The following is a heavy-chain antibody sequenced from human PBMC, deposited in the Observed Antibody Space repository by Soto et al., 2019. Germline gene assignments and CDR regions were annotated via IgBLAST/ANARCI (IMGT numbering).Heavy chain of an antibody. CDR1: GFTFSSYW. V-gene: IGHV3-7*01. CDR3: AREVAAAGYYYYGMDV. D-gene: IGHD6-13*01. CDR2: IKQDGSEK. Sequence: EVQLVESGGGLVQPGGSLRLSCAASGFTFSSYWMSWVSQAPGKGLEWVANIKQDGSEKYYVDSVKGRFTISRDNAKNSLYLQMNSLRAEDTAVYYCAREVAAAGYYYYGMDVWGQGTTVTVSS. J-gene: IGHJ6*02.